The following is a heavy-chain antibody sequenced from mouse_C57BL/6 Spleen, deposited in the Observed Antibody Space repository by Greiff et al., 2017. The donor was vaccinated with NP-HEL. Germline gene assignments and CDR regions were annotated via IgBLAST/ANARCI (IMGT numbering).Heavy chain of an antibody. Sequence: VQLQQSGPELVKPGASVKISCKASGYTFTDYYMNWVKQSPGKSLEWIGDINPNNGGTSYNERVKGQVTLTVDKSSSTAYMELRSLTSEDSAAYYCAREGTTVVATENYYAMDYWGQGTSVTVSS. CDR1: GYTFTDYY. V-gene: IGHV1-26*01. J-gene: IGHJ4*01. CDR2: INPNNGGT. D-gene: IGHD1-1*01. CDR3: AREGTTVVATENYYAMDY.